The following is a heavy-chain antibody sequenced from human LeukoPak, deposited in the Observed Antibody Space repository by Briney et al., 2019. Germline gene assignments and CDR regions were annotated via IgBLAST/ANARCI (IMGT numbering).Heavy chain of an antibody. CDR2: IWNDGSKK. D-gene: IGHD1-26*01. CDR3: ARGYGSYSINY. V-gene: IGHV3-33*01. CDR1: GFTFSGYG. Sequence: PGGSLRLSCAASGFTFSGYGMHWVRQAPGKGLEWAAVIWNDGSKKYYADSEKGRFTISRDNSKNTLYLQMNSLRAEDTAVYYCARGYGSYSINYWGQGTLVTVSS. J-gene: IGHJ4*02.